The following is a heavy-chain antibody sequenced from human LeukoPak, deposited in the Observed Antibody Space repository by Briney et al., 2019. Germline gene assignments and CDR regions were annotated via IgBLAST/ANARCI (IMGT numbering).Heavy chain of an antibody. Sequence: GSLRLSCAASGLTVSSNCMVWVRQAPGKGLEWVSSFFTDDTTTYGDSVKGRFTISRDSAKNSLYLQMNSLRAEDTAVYYCARDSYYDFWSGYNVGVFDYWGLGTLVTVSS. CDR2: FFTDDTT. D-gene: IGHD3-3*01. CDR1: GLTVSSNC. J-gene: IGHJ4*02. CDR3: ARDSYYDFWSGYNVGVFDY. V-gene: IGHV3-69-1*01.